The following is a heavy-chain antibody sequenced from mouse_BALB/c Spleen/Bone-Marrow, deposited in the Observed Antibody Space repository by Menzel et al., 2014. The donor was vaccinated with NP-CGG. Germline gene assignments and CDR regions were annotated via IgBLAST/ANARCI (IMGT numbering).Heavy chain of an antibody. V-gene: IGHV1-18*01. CDR2: INPNNGGT. Sequence: EVHLVESGPELVKPGASVKISCKTSGYTFTEYTMHWVKQSHGKSLEWIGGINPNNGGTSYNQKFKGKATLTVDKSSSTAYMELRSLTSEDSAVYFCASGEDYYAMDYWGQGTSVTVSP. CDR1: GYTFTEYT. J-gene: IGHJ4*01. CDR3: ASGEDYYAMDY.